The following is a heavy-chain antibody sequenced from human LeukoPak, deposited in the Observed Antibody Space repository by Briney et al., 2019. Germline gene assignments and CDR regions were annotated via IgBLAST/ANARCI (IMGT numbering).Heavy chain of an antibody. CDR2: IYYSGST. CDR1: GGSISSYY. J-gene: IGHJ4*02. CDR3: ASKNYDILTNDY. Sequence: SETLSLTCTVSGGSISSYYWSWIRQPPGKGLEWIGYIYYSGSTNYNPSLKSRVTISVDTSKNQFSLKLRSVTAADTAVYYCASKNYDILTNDYWGQGTLVTVSS. D-gene: IGHD3-9*01. V-gene: IGHV4-59*01.